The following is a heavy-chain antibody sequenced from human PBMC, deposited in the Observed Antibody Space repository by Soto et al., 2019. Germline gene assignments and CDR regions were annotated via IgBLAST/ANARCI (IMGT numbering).Heavy chain of an antibody. J-gene: IGHJ4*02. CDR3: AKSAPAAAGTGPFDY. CDR2: ISSSSSYI. V-gene: IGHV3-21*04. CDR1: GFTFSSYS. D-gene: IGHD6-13*01. Sequence: PGGSLRLSCAASGFTFSSYSMNWVRQAPGKGLEWVSSISSSSSYIYYADSVKGRFTISRDNAKNSLYLQMNSLGAEDTAVYYCAKSAPAAAGTGPFDYWGQGTLVTVSS.